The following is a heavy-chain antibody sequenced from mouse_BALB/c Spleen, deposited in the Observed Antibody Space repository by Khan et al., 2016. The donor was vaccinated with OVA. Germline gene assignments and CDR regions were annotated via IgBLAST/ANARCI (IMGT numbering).Heavy chain of an antibody. CDR2: ISSTGST. CDR3: AGTLYYGCGCALDC. V-gene: IGHV3-2*02. CDR1: GYSFTSDYV. Sequence: EVQLVETGPGLVKPSQSLSLTCTVTGYSFTSDYVWNWIRQLPGNKLEWMVYISSTGSTSYNPSLKSRISITRDTSKNQFFLQLKSVTTEDTATYYCAGTLYYGCGCALDCWGQGTSVTVSS. D-gene: IGHD2-1*01. J-gene: IGHJ4*01.